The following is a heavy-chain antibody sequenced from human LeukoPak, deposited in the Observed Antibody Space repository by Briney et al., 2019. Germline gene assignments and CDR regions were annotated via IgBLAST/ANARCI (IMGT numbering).Heavy chain of an antibody. J-gene: IGHJ4*02. CDR1: GGSIGNFF. CDR3: DWELGH. D-gene: IGHD1-26*01. Sequence: SETLPLTCTVSGGSIGNFFWSWIRQSPGEGLEWIGFIYENGRTSYNPSLKSRVTISVDMSKNQFSLRLTSMTAADTAVYSRDWELGHWGRGILVTVTS. V-gene: IGHV4-59*01. CDR2: IYENGRT.